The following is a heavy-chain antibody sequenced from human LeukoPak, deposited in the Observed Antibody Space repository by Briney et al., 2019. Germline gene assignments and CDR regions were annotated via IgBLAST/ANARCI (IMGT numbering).Heavy chain of an antibody. D-gene: IGHD5-18*01. CDR1: GFSFSSYA. J-gene: IGHJ4*02. CDR3: AKVRGYTYGDDY. Sequence: PGGSLRLSCAASGFSFSSYAMFWVRQAPGKGLEWVSVIYNGGSTYYADSVKGRFTISRDNSKNTLYLQMNSLRAEDTAVYYCAKVRGYTYGDDYWGQGTLVTVSS. CDR2: IYNGGST. V-gene: IGHV3-53*01.